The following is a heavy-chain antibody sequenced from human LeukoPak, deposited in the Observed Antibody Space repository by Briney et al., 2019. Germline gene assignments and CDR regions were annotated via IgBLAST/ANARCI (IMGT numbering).Heavy chain of an antibody. CDR2: LTDSGGST. CDR3: AREWTGRFYGSGSYSYFDY. V-gene: IGHV3-23*01. Sequence: GGSLRLSCAASGLTLTSHPMSWVRQAPGKGLEWVSSLTDSGGSTYYADSVKGRFTISRDNAKNSLYLRMNSLTAEDTAVYYCAREWTGRFYGSGSYSYFDYWGQGTLVTVSS. CDR1: GLTLTSHP. D-gene: IGHD3-10*01. J-gene: IGHJ4*02.